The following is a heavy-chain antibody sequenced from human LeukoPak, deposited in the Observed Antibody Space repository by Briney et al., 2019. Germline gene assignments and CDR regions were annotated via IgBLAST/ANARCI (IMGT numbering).Heavy chain of an antibody. CDR3: ARVSPSTSN. V-gene: IGHV4-39*07. J-gene: IGHJ4*02. CDR1: GGSISSSSYY. CDR2: IYYSGST. Sequence: SETLSLTCTVSGGSISSSSYYWGWIRQPPGKGLEWIGSIYYSGSTYYNPSLKSRVTISVDTSKNQFSLKLSSVTAADTAVYYCARVSPSTSNWGQGTLVTVSS.